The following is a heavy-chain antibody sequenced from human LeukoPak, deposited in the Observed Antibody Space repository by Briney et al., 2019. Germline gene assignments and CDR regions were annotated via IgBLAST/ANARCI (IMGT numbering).Heavy chain of an antibody. V-gene: IGHV4-34*01. D-gene: IGHD6-19*01. CDR1: GGSFSGYY. CDR2: INHSGST. CDR3: ARGYGSGWYGGDY. Sequence: SETLSLTCAVYGGSFSGYYWSWIRQPPGKGLEWLGEINHSGSTNYNPSLKSRVTISVDTSKNQFSLKLSSVTAADTAVYYCARGYGSGWYGGDYWGQGTLVTVSS. J-gene: IGHJ4*02.